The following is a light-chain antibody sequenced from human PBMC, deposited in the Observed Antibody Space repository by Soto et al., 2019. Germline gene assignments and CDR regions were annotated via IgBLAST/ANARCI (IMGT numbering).Light chain of an antibody. CDR2: HAS. V-gene: IGKV1-5*01. Sequence: IQMTQSPSSLSASIGDRVTITCRASQGIGVRLAWFQQKPGKAPTLLIYHASSLESGVPSRFSGSGSGTEFTLTISSLQPDDFATYYCQHYNSYSEAFGQGTKVDIK. J-gene: IGKJ1*01. CDR3: QHYNSYSEA. CDR1: QGIGVR.